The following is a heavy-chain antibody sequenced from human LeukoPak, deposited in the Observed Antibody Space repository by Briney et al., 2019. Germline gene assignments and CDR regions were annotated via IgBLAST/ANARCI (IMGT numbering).Heavy chain of an antibody. CDR3: ARGGLYDSSGYYPYYFDY. CDR2: IYHSGST. Sequence: SETLSLTCAVSGGSISSGGYSWSWIRQPPGKGLEWIGYIYHSGSTYYNPSLKSRVTISVDRSKNQFSLKLSSVTAADTAVYYCARGGLYDSSGYYPYYFDYWGQGTLVTVSS. D-gene: IGHD3-22*01. V-gene: IGHV4-30-2*01. J-gene: IGHJ4*02. CDR1: GGSISSGGYS.